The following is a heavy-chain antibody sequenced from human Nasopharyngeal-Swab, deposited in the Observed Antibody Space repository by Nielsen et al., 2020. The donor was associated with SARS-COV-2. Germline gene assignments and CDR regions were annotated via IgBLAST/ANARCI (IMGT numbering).Heavy chain of an antibody. V-gene: IGHV3-21*01. CDR3: ARATGYSSSQGDY. D-gene: IGHD6-13*01. Sequence: GGSLRLSCAASGFTFTDYVMNWVRQAPGKGLEWVSSISSSSSYIYYADSVKGRFTISRDNAKNSLYLQMNSLRAEDTAVYYCARATGYSSSQGDYWGQGTLVTVSS. CDR1: GFTFTDYV. CDR2: ISSSSSYI. J-gene: IGHJ4*02.